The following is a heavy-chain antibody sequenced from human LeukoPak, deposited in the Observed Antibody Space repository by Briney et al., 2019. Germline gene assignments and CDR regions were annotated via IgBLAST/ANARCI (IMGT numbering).Heavy chain of an antibody. J-gene: IGHJ3*02. V-gene: IGHV5-51*01. CDR2: IYPGDSDT. D-gene: IGHD3-10*01. CDR1: GYSFISHW. Sequence: GESLKISYKGSGYSFISHWIGWVRQMPGKGLEWMGIIYPGDSDTRYSPTFQGQVTISADKSISTAYLQWRSLKASDTAMYYCARQLVAPGAFDIWGPGTKVTVSS. CDR3: ARQLVAPGAFDI.